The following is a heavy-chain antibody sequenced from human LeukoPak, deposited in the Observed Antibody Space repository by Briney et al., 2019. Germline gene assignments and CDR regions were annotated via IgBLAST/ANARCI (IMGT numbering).Heavy chain of an antibody. CDR1: GFTFSSYA. CDR3: ARLGPASSGWPESFDY. CDR2: IKRDGSEK. V-gene: IGHV3-7*03. Sequence: GGSLRLSCAASGFTFSSYAMSWDRQAPGKGLEWVANIKRDGSEKYYVDSVKGRFTISRDNAKNSLDLQMNSLRVEDTAVYYCARLGPASSGWPESFDYWGQGTLVTVSS. D-gene: IGHD6-19*01. J-gene: IGHJ4*02.